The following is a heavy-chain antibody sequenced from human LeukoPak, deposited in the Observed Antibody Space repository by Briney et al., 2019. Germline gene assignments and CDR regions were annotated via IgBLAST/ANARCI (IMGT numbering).Heavy chain of an antibody. V-gene: IGHV3-48*03. Sequence: GGSLRLSCAASGFNFNSYEMSWVRQAPGKGLEWVSYISSSGSSRYYTVSVKGRFTISRDNAKNSLYLHLNILRAEDTAVYYCARYSYDSSGYYYDSWGQGTLVTVSS. CDR2: ISSSGSSR. J-gene: IGHJ5*01. CDR1: GFNFNSYE. D-gene: IGHD3-22*01. CDR3: ARYSYDSSGYYYDS.